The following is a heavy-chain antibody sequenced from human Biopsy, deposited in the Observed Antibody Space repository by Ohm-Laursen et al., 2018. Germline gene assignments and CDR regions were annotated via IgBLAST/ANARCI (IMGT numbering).Heavy chain of an antibody. V-gene: IGHV2-70*11. CDR1: GFSLSARGMC. CDR2: VDWDDYK. CDR3: ARTPILIVSAGLVYRHRRHPQGMDV. J-gene: IGHJ6*02. Sequence: TQTLTLTCSFSGFSLSARGMCVSWIRQAPGKALKWLARVDWDDYKDYSASLQTKLSISKDTSNDQVVLTVNNVDPADTATYYCARTPILIVSAGLVYRHRRHPQGMDVWGQGIAVTVS. D-gene: IGHD6-13*01.